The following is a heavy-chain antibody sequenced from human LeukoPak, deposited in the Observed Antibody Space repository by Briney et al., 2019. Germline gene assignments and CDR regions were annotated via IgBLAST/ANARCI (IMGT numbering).Heavy chain of an antibody. D-gene: IGHD3-3*01. CDR3: ARVFSYDFWSGYLGDFDY. J-gene: IGHJ4*02. Sequence: SETLSLTCTVSGGSISSYYWSWIRQPPGKGLEWIGYIYYSGSTNYNPSLKSRVTISVDTPKNQFSLKLSSVTAADTAVYYCARVFSYDFWSGYLGDFDYWGQGTLVTVSS. CDR1: GGSISSYY. CDR2: IYYSGST. V-gene: IGHV4-59*01.